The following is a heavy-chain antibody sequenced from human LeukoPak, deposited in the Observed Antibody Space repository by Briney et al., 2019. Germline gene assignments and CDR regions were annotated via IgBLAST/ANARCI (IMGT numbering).Heavy chain of an antibody. CDR3: AGHPYGSGTYYYYMDV. J-gene: IGHJ6*03. V-gene: IGHV1-69*13. D-gene: IGHD3-10*01. CDR1: GGTFSSYA. Sequence: SVTVSFKASGGTFSSYAISWVRQAPGQGLEWMGGIIPIFGTANYAQKFQGRVTITADESTSTAYMELSSLRSEDTAVYYCAGHPYGSGTYYYYMDVWGKGTTVTISS. CDR2: IIPIFGTA.